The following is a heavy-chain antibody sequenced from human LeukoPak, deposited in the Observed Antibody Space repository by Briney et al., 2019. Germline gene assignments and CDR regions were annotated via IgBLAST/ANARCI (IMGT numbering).Heavy chain of an antibody. CDR2: ISYDGSNK. CDR1: GFTFSSYA. Sequence: PGGSLRLSCAASGFTFSSYAMHWVRQAPGKGLEWVAVISYDGSNKYYADSVKGRFTISRDNSKNTLYLQMNSLRAEDTAVYYCARDGGKNTAIAAAGPPDEWGQGTLVTVSS. V-gene: IGHV3-30-3*01. CDR3: ARDGGKNTAIAAAGPPDE. J-gene: IGHJ4*02. D-gene: IGHD6-13*01.